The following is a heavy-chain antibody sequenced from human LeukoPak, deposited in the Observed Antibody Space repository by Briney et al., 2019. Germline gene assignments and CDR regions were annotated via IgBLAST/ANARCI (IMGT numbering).Heavy chain of an antibody. J-gene: IGHJ3*02. CDR1: GGSISSGDYY. Sequence: SETLSLTCTVSGGSISSGDYYWSWIRQPPGKGLEWIGYIYYSGSTYYNPSLKSRVTISVDTSKNQFSLKLSSVTAADTAVYYCARVPTTITMVRGVAFDIWGQGTMVTVSS. D-gene: IGHD3-10*01. V-gene: IGHV4-30-4*01. CDR3: ARVPTTITMVRGVAFDI. CDR2: IYYSGST.